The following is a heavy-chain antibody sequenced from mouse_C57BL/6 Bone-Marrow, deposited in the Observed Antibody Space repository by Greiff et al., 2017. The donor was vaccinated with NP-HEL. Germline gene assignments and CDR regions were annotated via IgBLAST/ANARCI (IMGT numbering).Heavy chain of an antibody. Sequence: VQLQQSGAELARPGASVKLSCKASGYTFTSYGISWVKQRTGQGLEWIGEIYPRSGNTYYNEKFKGKATLTADKSSSTAYMELRSLTSEDSAVYFCARYRYVGFAYWGQGTLVTVSA. CDR2: IYPRSGNT. CDR3: ARYRYVGFAY. CDR1: GYTFTSYG. D-gene: IGHD1-1*01. J-gene: IGHJ3*01. V-gene: IGHV1-81*01.